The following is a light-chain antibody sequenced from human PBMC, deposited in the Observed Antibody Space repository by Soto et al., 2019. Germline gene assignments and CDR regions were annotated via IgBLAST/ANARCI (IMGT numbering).Light chain of an antibody. CDR3: QHHGT. J-gene: IGKJ1*01. CDR1: QSISSW. V-gene: IGKV1-5*03. Sequence: DIQMTQSPSTLSASVGDRVTITCRASQSISSWLAWYQQKPGKAPKLLIYKASSLESGVPSRFSGSGSGTEFTLPISSLQPDDFATYYCQHHGTFGQGTKVEIK. CDR2: KAS.